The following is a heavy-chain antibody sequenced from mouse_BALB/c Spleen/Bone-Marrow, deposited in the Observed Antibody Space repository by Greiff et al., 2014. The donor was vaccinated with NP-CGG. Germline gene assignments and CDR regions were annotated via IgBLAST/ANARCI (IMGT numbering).Heavy chain of an antibody. CDR2: IDPENGDT. D-gene: IGHD2-14*01. CDR3: NRYDWYFDV. V-gene: IGHV14-4*02. CDR1: SFNIKDYY. Sequence: VQLQQSGAELVRSGASVMLSCTASSFNIKDYYMHWVKQRPEQGLEWIGWIDPENGDTEYAPKFQGKATMTADTSSNTAYLQLSSLTSEDTAVYYCNRYDWYFDVWGAGTTVTVSS. J-gene: IGHJ1*01.